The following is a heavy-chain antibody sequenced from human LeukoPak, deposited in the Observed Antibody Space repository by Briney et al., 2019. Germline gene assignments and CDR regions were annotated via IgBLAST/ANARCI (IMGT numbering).Heavy chain of an antibody. CDR3: ASYSGGY. V-gene: IGHV3-74*01. J-gene: IGHJ4*02. D-gene: IGHD2-15*01. CDR2: INNDGSGT. CDR1: GFTFSSYW. Sequence: GGSLRLSCAASGFTFSSYWMHWVRQTPGKGLVWVSRINNDGSGTTYADSVKGRFTISRDNAKNTLYLQMNSLGPEDTAVYYCASYSGGYWGQGTLVTVSS.